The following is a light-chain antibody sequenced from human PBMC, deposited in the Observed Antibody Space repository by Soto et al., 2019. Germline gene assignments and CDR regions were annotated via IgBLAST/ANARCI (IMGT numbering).Light chain of an antibody. CDR3: QQLNSYPLIT. CDR2: AAS. J-gene: IGKJ5*01. V-gene: IGKV2D-29*01. Sequence: IVMTQTPLSVSFTPRQPSSISCKSSQSLLQSDGNTYLYWFLQKPGQPPQLLIYAASNRFSGVPDRFSGSGSGTEFTLTISSLQPEDFATYYCQQLNSYPLITFGQGTRLEIK. CDR1: QSLLQSDGNTY.